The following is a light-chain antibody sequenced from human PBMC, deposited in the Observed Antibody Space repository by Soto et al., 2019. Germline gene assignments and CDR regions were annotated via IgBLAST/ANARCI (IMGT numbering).Light chain of an antibody. Sequence: QSVLTQPASVSGSPGQSITISCTGTSSDVGSYNLVSWYQQHPGKAPKLMIYEGSKRPSGVSNRFSGSKSGNTASLTISGLQAEDEDDYYCCSYAGSSTWVFGVGTKLTVL. CDR1: SSDVGSYNL. V-gene: IGLV2-23*01. J-gene: IGLJ3*02. CDR2: EGS. CDR3: CSYAGSSTWV.